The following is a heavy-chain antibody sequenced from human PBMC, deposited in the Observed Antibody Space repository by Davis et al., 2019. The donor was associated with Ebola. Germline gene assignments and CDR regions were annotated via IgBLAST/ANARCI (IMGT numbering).Heavy chain of an antibody. Sequence: ASVKVSCKASGYTFTSYDINWVRQATGQGLEWMGWMNPNSGNTGYAQKFQGRVTMTRDTSISTAYMELSRLRSDDTAVYYCARVEYSSGWYGSFDYWGQGTLVTVSS. J-gene: IGHJ4*02. CDR2: MNPNSGNT. D-gene: IGHD6-19*01. CDR3: ARVEYSSGWYGSFDY. CDR1: GYTFTSYD. V-gene: IGHV1-8*01.